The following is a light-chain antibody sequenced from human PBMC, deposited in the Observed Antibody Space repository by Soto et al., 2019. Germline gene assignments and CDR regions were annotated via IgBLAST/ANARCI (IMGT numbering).Light chain of an antibody. CDR3: QQYGTSPYT. Sequence: DIQMTQSPSTLSASVGDRVTISCRASQSITTYLAWHQRRPGKAPKLLIYDASSLESGVPSRFRGSGSGTEFTLTISSLQPDDFATYYCQQYGTSPYTFGQGTKLEIK. J-gene: IGKJ2*01. CDR2: DAS. CDR1: QSITTY. V-gene: IGKV1-5*01.